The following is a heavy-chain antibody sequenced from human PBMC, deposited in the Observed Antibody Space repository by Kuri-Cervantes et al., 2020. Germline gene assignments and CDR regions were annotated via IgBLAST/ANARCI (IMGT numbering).Heavy chain of an antibody. CDR1: GFTFSSYA. CDR3: AIPPWGSSGHYYAGAFDY. CDR2: ISGSGGST. Sequence: GGSLRLSCAASGFTFSSYAMSWVRQAPGKGLEWVSAISGSGGSTYYAESVKGRFTISRDNSKNMLYLQMNSLRAEDTAVYYCAIPPWGSSGHYYAGAFDYWGQGTLVTVSS. D-gene: IGHD3-22*01. J-gene: IGHJ4*02. V-gene: IGHV3-23*01.